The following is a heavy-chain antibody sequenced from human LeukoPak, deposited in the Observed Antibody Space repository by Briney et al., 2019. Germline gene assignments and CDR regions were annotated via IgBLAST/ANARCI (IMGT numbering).Heavy chain of an antibody. J-gene: IGHJ5*02. CDR3: AREEPITMVRGVMGGNWFDP. D-gene: IGHD3-10*01. CDR1: GGSISSYY. Sequence: VKPSETLSLTCTVSGGSISSYYWSLIRQPPGKGLEWIGYIYYSGSTNYNPSLKSRVTISVDTSKNQFSLKLSSVTAADRAVYYCAREEPITMVRGVMGGNWFDPWYQGSLVTVSS. V-gene: IGHV4-59*01. CDR2: IYYSGST.